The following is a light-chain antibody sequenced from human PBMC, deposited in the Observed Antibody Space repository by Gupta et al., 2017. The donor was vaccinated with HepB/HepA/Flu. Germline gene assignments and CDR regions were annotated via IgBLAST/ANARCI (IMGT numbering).Light chain of an antibody. CDR3: QQYYSTPLT. V-gene: IGKV4-1*01. Sequence: DIVMTQSPDSLAVSLGERATINCKSSQSVLYSSNEKNYLAWYQRKPGQPPNLLIYWASTRESGVPDRFSGSGSGTDFTLTISSLQAEDVAVYYCQQYYSTPLTFGGGTKVEIK. CDR2: WAS. J-gene: IGKJ4*01. CDR1: QSVLYSSNEKNY.